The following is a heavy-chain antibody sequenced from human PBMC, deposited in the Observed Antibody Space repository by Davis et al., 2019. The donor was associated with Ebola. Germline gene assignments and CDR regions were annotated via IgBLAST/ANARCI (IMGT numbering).Heavy chain of an antibody. Sequence: SLKISRAASGFIFSNYWMTRVRQAPGKGLEWEAGIWYDGSNQYYADSVKGRFTISRDNSKNTLYLQINSLRAEDTAVYYCARDQSNYDILNYGMDVWGQGTTVTVSS. J-gene: IGHJ6*02. CDR1: GFIFSNYW. V-gene: IGHV3-33*08. D-gene: IGHD3-9*01. CDR3: ARDQSNYDILNYGMDV. CDR2: IWYDGSNQ.